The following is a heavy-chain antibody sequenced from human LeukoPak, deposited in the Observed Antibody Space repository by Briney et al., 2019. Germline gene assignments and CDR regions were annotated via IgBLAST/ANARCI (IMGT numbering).Heavy chain of an antibody. CDR1: GYTFTDYY. CDR3: ARGDYYYYMDV. J-gene: IGHJ6*03. CDR2: INPDSGGT. V-gene: IGHV1-2*02. Sequence: ASVKVSCKASGYTFTDYYIHWLRQVPGQGLEWRGWINPDSGGTNYAQTFQGRVTMTRDTSISTAYMELSRLTSDDAAVYYCARGDYYYYMDVWGKGTTVTVSS.